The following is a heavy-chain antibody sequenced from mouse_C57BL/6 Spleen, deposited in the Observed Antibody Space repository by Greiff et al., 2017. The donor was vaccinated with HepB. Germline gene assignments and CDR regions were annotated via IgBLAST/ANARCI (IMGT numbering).Heavy chain of an antibody. CDR3: ARGSLVVTTGPSWFAY. CDR2: ISDGGSYT. J-gene: IGHJ3*01. D-gene: IGHD2-2*01. Sequence: DVHLVESGGGLVKPGGSLKLSCAASGFTFSSSAMSWVRQTPEKRLEWVATISDGGSYTYYPDNVKGRFTISRDNANNNQYLQMSHLKSEDTAMYYCARGSLVVTTGPSWFAYWGQGTLVTVSA. V-gene: IGHV5-4*01. CDR1: GFTFSSSA.